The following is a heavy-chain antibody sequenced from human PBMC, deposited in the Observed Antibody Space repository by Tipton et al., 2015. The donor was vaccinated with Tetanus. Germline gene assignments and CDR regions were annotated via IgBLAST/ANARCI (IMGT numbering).Heavy chain of an antibody. CDR2: ITASGGSP. D-gene: IGHD2-8*01. CDR3: ARERMVGELMVYAFFDY. CDR1: GFTFSTFA. V-gene: IGHV3-23*01. Sequence: SLRLSCAASGFTFSTFAMSWVRQAPGTGLEWVSAITASGGSPYYADSVKGRFTISRDNSNNTLYLQMNSLRAQDTAVYYCARERMVGELMVYAFFDYWGQGSLVTVSS. J-gene: IGHJ4*02.